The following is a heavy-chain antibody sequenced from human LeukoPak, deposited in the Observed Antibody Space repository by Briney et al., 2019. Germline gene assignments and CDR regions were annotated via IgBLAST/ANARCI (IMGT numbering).Heavy chain of an antibody. V-gene: IGHV1-18*01. CDR3: ARERDRYQLLHITLDY. J-gene: IGHJ4*02. CDR2: ISASNGNT. Sequence: ASVKVSCKASGYTLTGYAISWVRQAPGQGLEWMGWISASNGNTKYAQKFQGRVTMTTDTSTNTAYMELRSLRSDDTAVYYCARERDRYQLLHITLDYWGQGTLVTVSS. CDR1: GYTLTGYA. D-gene: IGHD2-2*01.